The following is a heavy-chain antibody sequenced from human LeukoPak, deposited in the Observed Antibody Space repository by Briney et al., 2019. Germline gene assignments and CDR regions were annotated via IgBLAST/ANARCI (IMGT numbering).Heavy chain of an antibody. CDR2: ISAYNGNR. J-gene: IGHJ2*01. Sequence: ASVKVSCKASGYSFTSYGITWVRQAPGQGLEWMGWISAYNGNRDYAQKLQGRVTMTTDTPTNTAYMELRSLGSDDTALYYCARDNRYFDLWGRGTLVTVSS. V-gene: IGHV1-18*01. CDR3: ARDNRYFDL. D-gene: IGHD1-14*01. CDR1: GYSFTSYG.